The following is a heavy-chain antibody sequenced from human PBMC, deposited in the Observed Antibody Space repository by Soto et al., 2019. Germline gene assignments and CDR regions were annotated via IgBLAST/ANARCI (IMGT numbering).Heavy chain of an antibody. Sequence: GSGPTLVNPTQTLTLTCTFSGFSLSTRGMCVNWIRQPPGKALEWLALIDWDDDKYYRTSLKTRLTISKDTSKDQVVLTMTNMDPVDTATYYCARIREMAPPLRSYYYGMDVWGQGTTVTVSS. CDR2: IDWDDDK. CDR1: GFSLSTRGMC. CDR3: ARIREMAPPLRSYYYGMDV. J-gene: IGHJ6*02. D-gene: IGHD1-26*01. V-gene: IGHV2-70*01.